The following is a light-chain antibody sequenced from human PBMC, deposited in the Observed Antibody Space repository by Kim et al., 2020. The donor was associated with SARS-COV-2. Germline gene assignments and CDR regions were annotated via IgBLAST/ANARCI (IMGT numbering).Light chain of an antibody. CDR1: QGISNY. CDR3: QHLKTYSVL. CDR2: GAS. Sequence: DIQLTQSPSFLSASVGDRVTITCRASQGISNYLAWYQQKPGKAPKLLMYGASSLQDGVPSRFSGSGSGTEFTLTISNLQPEDFATYYCQHLKTYSVLFGPGTKVHIK. J-gene: IGKJ3*01. V-gene: IGKV1-9*01.